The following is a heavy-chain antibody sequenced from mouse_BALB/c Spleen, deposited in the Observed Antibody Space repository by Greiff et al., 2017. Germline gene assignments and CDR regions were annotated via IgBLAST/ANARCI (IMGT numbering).Heavy chain of an antibody. CDR3: APLTGFAY. V-gene: IGHV14-3*02. CDR2: IDPANGNT. CDR1: GFNIKDTY. Sequence: EVMLVESGAELVKPGASVKLSCTASGFNIKDTYMHWVKQRPEQGLEWIGRIDPANGNTKYDPKFQGKATITADTSSNTAYLQLSSLTSEDTAVYYCAPLTGFAYWGQGTLVTVSA. J-gene: IGHJ3*01. D-gene: IGHD4-1*01.